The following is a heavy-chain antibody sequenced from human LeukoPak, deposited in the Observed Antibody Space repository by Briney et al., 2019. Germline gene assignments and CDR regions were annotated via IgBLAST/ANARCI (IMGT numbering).Heavy chain of an antibody. CDR1: GGTFSNYA. D-gene: IGHD6-19*01. J-gene: IGHJ5*02. CDR2: INTNTGNP. Sequence: ASVKVSCKASGGTFSNYAISWVRQAPGQGLEWMGWINTNTGNPTYAQGFTGRFVFSLDTSVSTAYLQISSLKAEDTAVYYCARDGQQWRRNNWFDPWGQGTLVTVSS. CDR3: ARDGQQWRRNNWFDP. V-gene: IGHV7-4-1*02.